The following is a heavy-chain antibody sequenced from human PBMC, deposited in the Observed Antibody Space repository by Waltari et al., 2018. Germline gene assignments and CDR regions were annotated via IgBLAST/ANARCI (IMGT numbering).Heavy chain of an antibody. V-gene: IGHV3-7*01. Sequence: EVQLVESGGGLVQPGGSLRLSCAASGFTFSSYWMSWVRQAPGKGLGWVANIKQDGREKYYVDSVKGRFTISRDNAKNSLYLQMNSLRAEDTAVYYCARDPRTSDIGSGWGDHAFDIWGQGTMVTVSS. CDR1: GFTFSSYW. CDR2: IKQDGREK. D-gene: IGHD3-22*01. CDR3: ARDPRTSDIGSGWGDHAFDI. J-gene: IGHJ3*02.